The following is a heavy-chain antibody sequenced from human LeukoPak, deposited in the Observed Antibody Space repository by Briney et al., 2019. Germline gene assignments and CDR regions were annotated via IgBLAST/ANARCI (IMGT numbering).Heavy chain of an antibody. D-gene: IGHD2-2*01. Sequence: GGSLRLSCAASGSTFSSYSMNWVRQAPGKGLVWVSRINTDGGSTTYADSVKGRFTISRDNAKNTLYLQMNSLRAEDTAVYYCAKEGGVYCSSTSCYPFDYWGQGTLVTVSS. CDR1: GSTFSSYS. CDR3: AKEGGVYCSSTSCYPFDY. CDR2: INTDGGST. J-gene: IGHJ4*02. V-gene: IGHV3-74*01.